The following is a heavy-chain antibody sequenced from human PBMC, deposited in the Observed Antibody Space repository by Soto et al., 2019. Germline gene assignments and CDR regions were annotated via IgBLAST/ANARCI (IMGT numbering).Heavy chain of an antibody. Sequence: QVQLVQSGAEVKKPGASVKVSCKASGYTFTSYYMHWVRQAPGQGLEWMGIINRSGGSTSYAQKFQGRVTMTRDTSTSTVYMELSSLRSEDTAVYYCARGGDGYNGGGAFDIWGQGTMVTVSS. V-gene: IGHV1-46*01. CDR3: ARGGDGYNGGGAFDI. J-gene: IGHJ3*02. D-gene: IGHD5-12*01. CDR1: GYTFTSYY. CDR2: INRSGGST.